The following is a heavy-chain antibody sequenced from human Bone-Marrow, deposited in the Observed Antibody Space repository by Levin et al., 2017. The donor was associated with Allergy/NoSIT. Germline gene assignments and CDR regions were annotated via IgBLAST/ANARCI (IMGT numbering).Heavy chain of an antibody. CDR1: GFTFSSYW. CDR2: INSDGSST. V-gene: IGHV3-74*01. J-gene: IGHJ4*02. Sequence: RAGGSLRLSCAASGFTFSSYWMHWVRQAPGKGLVWVSRINSDGSSTYYADSVKGRFTISRDNAKNTLYLQMNSLRAEDTAVYYCARREGYCSGGTCYFDYWGQGTLVTVSS. D-gene: IGHD2-15*01. CDR3: ARREGYCSGGTCYFDY.